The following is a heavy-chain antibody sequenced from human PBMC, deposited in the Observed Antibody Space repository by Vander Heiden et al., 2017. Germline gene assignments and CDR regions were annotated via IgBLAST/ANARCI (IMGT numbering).Heavy chain of an antibody. CDR3: ARDPYDSGSNAFDI. D-gene: IGHD3-22*01. V-gene: IGHV3-48*02. Sequence: EVQLVESGGGLVQPGGFLRLSCAAAGLPFSKYSVNWVRQAPGKWLEWVSYNSSTGRTKYYTESVKGRFTISRDNAKNSLYLQMNSLRDEDTAVYYCARDPYDSGSNAFDIWGQGTMVTVSS. J-gene: IGHJ3*02. CDR2: NSSTGRTK. CDR1: GLPFSKYS.